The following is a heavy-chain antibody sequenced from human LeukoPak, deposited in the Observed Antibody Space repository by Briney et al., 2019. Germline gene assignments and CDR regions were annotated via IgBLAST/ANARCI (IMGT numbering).Heavy chain of an antibody. CDR1: GGSISSGGYY. D-gene: IGHD3-22*01. CDR3: ARDYYDSSGYYYYAFDI. CDR2: IYYSGST. V-gene: IGHV4-31*03. J-gene: IGHJ3*02. Sequence: PSETLSLTCTVSGGSISSGGYYWSWIRQHPGKGLEWIGYIYYSGSTYYNPSLKSRVTMSVDTSKNQFSLKLSSVTAADTAVYYCARDYYDSSGYYYYAFDIWGQGTMVTVSS.